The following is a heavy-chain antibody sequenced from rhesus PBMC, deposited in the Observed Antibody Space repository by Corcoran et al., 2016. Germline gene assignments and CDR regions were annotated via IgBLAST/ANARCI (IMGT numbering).Heavy chain of an antibody. V-gene: IGHV1-111*02. CDR1: GYTFTDYY. CDR3: ARGYCIGSDCYAYFDY. CDR2: VNPEDGEA. Sequence: EVQLVQSGAEVKKPGASVKISCKASGYTFTDYYVPWVRQAPEKGLEWKGRVNPEDGEAIHAQKFQDRVTITADTSTDTAYMELSSLRSEDTAVYYCARGYCIGSDCYAYFDYWGQGVLVTVSS. D-gene: IGHD2-21*01. J-gene: IGHJ4*01.